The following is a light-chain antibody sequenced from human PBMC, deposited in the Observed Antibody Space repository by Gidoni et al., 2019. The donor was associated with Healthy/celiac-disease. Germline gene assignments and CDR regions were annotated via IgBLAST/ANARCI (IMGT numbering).Light chain of an antibody. CDR1: SRDVGGYNY. CDR3: SSYTSSSTLVG. J-gene: IGLJ2*01. Sequence: QSALTQPASVSGSPGQPITISCPGTSRDVGGYNYVSWYQQHPGKAPKLMIYDVSKRPSGVSNRFSGSKAGNTASLTISGLQAEDEADYYCSSYTSSSTLVGFGGGTKLTVL. V-gene: IGLV2-14*03. CDR2: DVS.